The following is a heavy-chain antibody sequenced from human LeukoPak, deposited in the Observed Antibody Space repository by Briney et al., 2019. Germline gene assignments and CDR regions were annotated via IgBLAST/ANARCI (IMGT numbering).Heavy chain of an antibody. V-gene: IGHV4-61*02. CDR1: GGSISEGNHF. J-gene: IGHJ4*02. Sequence: SETLSLTCTVSGGSISEGNHFWTWIRQPAGNGLEWIGRIFPGGSVNYNPSLESRLTLSIDTSKNQFSLELTSVTAADTAMYFCGFTEGDFWGQGALVTVSS. CDR2: IFPGGSV. CDR3: GFTEGDF.